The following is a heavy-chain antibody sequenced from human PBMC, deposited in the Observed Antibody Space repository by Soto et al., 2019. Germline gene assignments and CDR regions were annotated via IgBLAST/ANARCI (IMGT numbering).Heavy chain of an antibody. V-gene: IGHV4-59*01. D-gene: IGHD3-10*01. Sequence: SETLSLTCTVSGGSISSYYWSWIRQPPGKGLEWIGYIYYSGSTNYNPSLKSRVTISVDTSKNQFSLKLSSVTAADTAVYYCARDRITMVRGVQMYYYYGMDVWGQGTTVTVSS. CDR3: ARDRITMVRGVQMYYYYGMDV. CDR2: IYYSGST. J-gene: IGHJ6*02. CDR1: GGSISSYY.